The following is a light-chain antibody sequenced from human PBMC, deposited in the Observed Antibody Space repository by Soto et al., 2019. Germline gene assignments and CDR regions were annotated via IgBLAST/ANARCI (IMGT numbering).Light chain of an antibody. V-gene: IGKV3-11*01. J-gene: IGKJ4*02. CDR3: QQRSMWPLT. CDR2: DAS. Sequence: DIVLTQSPATLSLSPGERATLSCRASQSISIYLAWYQQRPGQAPRLLIYDASNRATAIPARFSGSGSGTDFTPTISSLGPEDFAGYYCQQRSMWPLTFGGGTKVEIK. CDR1: QSISIY.